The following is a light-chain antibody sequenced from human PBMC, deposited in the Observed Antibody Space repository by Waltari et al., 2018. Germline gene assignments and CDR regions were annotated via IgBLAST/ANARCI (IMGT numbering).Light chain of an antibody. CDR2: EVS. J-gene: IGLJ1*01. Sequence: QSALTQPPSASGSPGQSVTISCTGTSSDVGGYNYVSWYQQHPGKAPKLMIYEVSKRPSGVPDRFSGSKSGNTASLTVSGLQAEDEADYYCSSYAGSNNLYVFGTGTKVIVL. V-gene: IGLV2-8*01. CDR1: SSDVGGYNY. CDR3: SSYAGSNNLYV.